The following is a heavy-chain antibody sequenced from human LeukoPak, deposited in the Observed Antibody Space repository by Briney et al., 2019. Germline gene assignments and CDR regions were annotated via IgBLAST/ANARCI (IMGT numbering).Heavy chain of an antibody. D-gene: IGHD2-21*02. CDR1: GFTFSSFA. Sequence: GGSLRLSCVASGFTFSSFAINWVRQAPGKRLEWVSGISGSGYTTYYADSVRGRFSISRDNSRNTLSLQMSSLRAEDTAVYYCAKARSLTCGGDCYQIDYWGQGTLVIVSS. CDR2: ISGSGYTT. V-gene: IGHV3-23*01. CDR3: AKARSLTCGGDCYQIDY. J-gene: IGHJ4*02.